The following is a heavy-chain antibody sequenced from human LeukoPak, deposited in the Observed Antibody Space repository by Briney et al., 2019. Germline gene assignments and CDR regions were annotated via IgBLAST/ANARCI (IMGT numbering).Heavy chain of an antibody. D-gene: IGHD3-22*01. CDR1: GFTFSNYG. J-gene: IGHJ4*02. V-gene: IGHV3-33*01. CDR3: ARDSEFDSSGYSPPLQY. CDR2: IWYDGSDK. Sequence: PGGSLRLSCAASGFTFSNYGMHWVRQAPGKGLEWVAVIWYDGSDKYYADPVKGRFTISRDNSKNTLYLQMNSLRAEDTAAYYCARDSEFDSSGYSPPLQYWGQGTLVTVSS.